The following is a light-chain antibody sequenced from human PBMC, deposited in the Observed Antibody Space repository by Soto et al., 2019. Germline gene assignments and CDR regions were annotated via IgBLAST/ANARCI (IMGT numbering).Light chain of an antibody. CDR2: GAS. J-gene: IGKJ1*01. Sequence: ERVLIQVAATSSESTGERATLSCRASQSISINLAWYQQKPGQAPRLLIYGASTRATGFPARFSGSGSGTEFTLTISSLQSEDFAVYYCQQYSDGLTFGQGTKVDIK. V-gene: IGKV3-15*01. CDR1: QSISIN. CDR3: QQYSDGLT.